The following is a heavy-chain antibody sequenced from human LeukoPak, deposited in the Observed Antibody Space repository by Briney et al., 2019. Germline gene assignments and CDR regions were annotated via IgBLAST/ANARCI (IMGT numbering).Heavy chain of an antibody. V-gene: IGHV1-2*04. D-gene: IGHD3-9*01. CDR3: ARPGYDILTGYYGGNWFDP. CDR1: GYSFTSYG. J-gene: IGHJ5*02. CDR2: INPNSGGT. Sequence: ASVKVSCKASGYSFTSYGFSWVRQAPGQGLEWMGWINPNSGGTNYAQKFQGWVTMTRDTSISTAYMELSRLRSDDTAVYYCARPGYDILTGYYGGNWFDPWGQGTLVTVSS.